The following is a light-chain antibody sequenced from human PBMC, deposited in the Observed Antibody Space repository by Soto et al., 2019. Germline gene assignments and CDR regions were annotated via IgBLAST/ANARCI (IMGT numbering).Light chain of an antibody. CDR2: DAS. Sequence: EIVMTQSPGTLSVSPGERATLFCRASQSVRSSLAWYQQKPGQAPRLFIYDASTRATGIPARFTGSVSGTEFTLTISSLQSEDFAVYYCQQYNSWPETFGQGTKVEIK. CDR1: QSVRSS. V-gene: IGKV3-15*01. J-gene: IGKJ1*01. CDR3: QQYNSWPET.